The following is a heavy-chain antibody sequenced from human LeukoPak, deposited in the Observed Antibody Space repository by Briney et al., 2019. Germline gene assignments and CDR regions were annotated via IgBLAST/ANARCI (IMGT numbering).Heavy chain of an antibody. J-gene: IGHJ4*02. V-gene: IGHV3-30*03. CDR2: ISYDGSNK. CDR3: ARGSRWLVEGSFDY. D-gene: IGHD6-19*01. Sequence: HPGGSLRLSCAASGFTFSTYGMHWVRQAPGRGLEWVAVISYDGSNKYYADSVKGRFTISRDNSKNTLYLQMNSLRPEDTAVYYCARGSRWLVEGSFDYWGQGTLVTVSS. CDR1: GFTFSTYG.